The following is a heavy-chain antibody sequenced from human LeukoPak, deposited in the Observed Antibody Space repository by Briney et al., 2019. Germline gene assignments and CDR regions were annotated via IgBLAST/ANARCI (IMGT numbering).Heavy chain of an antibody. CDR1: GYTFTSYY. Sequence: ASVKVSCKASGYTFTSYYMHWVRQAPGQGLEWMGIINPSGGSTSYAQKFQGRVTMTRDTSTSTVYMELSSLRSEDTAVYYCARAGSSGYDPQWGHDAFDIWGQGTMVTVSS. CDR3: ARAGSSGYDPQWGHDAFDI. D-gene: IGHD5-12*01. J-gene: IGHJ3*02. CDR2: INPSGGST. V-gene: IGHV1-46*01.